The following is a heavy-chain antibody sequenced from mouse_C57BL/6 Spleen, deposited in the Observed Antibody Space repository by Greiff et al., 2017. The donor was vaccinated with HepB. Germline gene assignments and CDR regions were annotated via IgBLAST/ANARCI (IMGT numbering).Heavy chain of an antibody. Sequence: EVQLQQSGPELVKPGASVKISCKASGYTFTDYYMNWVKQSHGKSLEWIGDINPNNGGTSYNQKFKGKATLTVDKSSSTAYMELRSLTSEDSAVYYCARWFTTVVPYFDYWGQGTTLTVSS. CDR2: INPNNGGT. V-gene: IGHV1-26*01. D-gene: IGHD1-1*01. CDR3: ARWFTTVVPYFDY. J-gene: IGHJ2*01. CDR1: GYTFTDYY.